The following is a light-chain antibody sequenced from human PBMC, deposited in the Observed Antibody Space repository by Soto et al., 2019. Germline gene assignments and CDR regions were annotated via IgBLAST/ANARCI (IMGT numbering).Light chain of an antibody. Sequence: ELMLNQSPSTLSVSPGEGVTLSCRASQGIGDTLAWYQHKPGQAPRLLIYDTSARATGVPARFSGSRSGPEFTLTITSLQSEDIAIYYCQRFNNVPLTFGGGTKVDIK. V-gene: IGKV3-15*01. CDR3: QRFNNVPLT. CDR1: QGIGDT. CDR2: DTS. J-gene: IGKJ4*01.